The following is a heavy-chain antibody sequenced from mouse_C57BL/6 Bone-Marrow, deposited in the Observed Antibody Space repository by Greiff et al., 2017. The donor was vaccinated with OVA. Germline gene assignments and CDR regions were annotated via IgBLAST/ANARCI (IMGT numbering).Heavy chain of an antibody. CDR1: GYTFTDYY. V-gene: IGHV1-76*01. J-gene: IGHJ2*01. CDR3: ARSGRLRDYFDD. CDR2: IYPGSGNI. Sequence: VKVVESGAELVRPGASVKLSCKASGYTFTDYYISWVKQRPGQGLEWIARIYPGSGNIYYNEKFKGKATLTAEKSSITAYMPLSSLTSDDSAVYFCARSGRLRDYFDDWGQGTTLTVSS. D-gene: IGHD2-2*01.